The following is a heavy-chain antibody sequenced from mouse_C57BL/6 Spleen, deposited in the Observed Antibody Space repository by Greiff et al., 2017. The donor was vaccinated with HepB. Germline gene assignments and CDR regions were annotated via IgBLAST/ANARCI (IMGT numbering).Heavy chain of an antibody. J-gene: IGHJ4*01. D-gene: IGHD1-1*01. CDR2: IYPRSGNT. CDR3: ARKGPYYGSSYNYAMDY. Sequence: VHLVESGAELARPGASVKLSCKASGYTFTSYGISWVKQRTGQGLEWIGEIYPRSGNTYYNEKFKGKATLTADKSSSTAYMELRSLTSEDSAVYFCARKGPYYGSSYNYAMDYWGQGTSVTVSS. V-gene: IGHV1-81*01. CDR1: GYTFTSYG.